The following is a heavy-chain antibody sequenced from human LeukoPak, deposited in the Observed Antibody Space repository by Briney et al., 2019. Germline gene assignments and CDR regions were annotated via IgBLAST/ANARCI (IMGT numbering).Heavy chain of an antibody. D-gene: IGHD3-9*01. J-gene: IGHJ4*02. CDR1: GGSFSGYY. Sequence: SETLSLTCAVYGGSFSGYYWSWIRQPPGKGLEWIGEINHSGSTNYNPSLKSRVTISVDTSKNQCSLKLSSVTAADTAVYYCARGRYYDILTGYYFDYWGQGTLVTVSS. CDR2: INHSGST. CDR3: ARGRYYDILTGYYFDY. V-gene: IGHV4-34*01.